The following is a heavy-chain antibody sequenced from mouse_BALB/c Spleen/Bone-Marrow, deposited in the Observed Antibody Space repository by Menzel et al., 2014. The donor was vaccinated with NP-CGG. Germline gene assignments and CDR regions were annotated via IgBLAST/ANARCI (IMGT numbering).Heavy chain of an antibody. J-gene: IGHJ4*01. Sequence: VQRVESGPGLVAPSQSLSITCTVSGFSLTSYDISWIRQPPGKGLEWLGVIWTGGGTNYNSAFMSRLSISKDNSKSXVFLKMNSLQTDDTAIYYCVRDPGFPYAMDYWGQGTSVTVSS. V-gene: IGHV2-9-2*01. CDR3: VRDPGFPYAMDY. CDR1: GFSLTSYD. CDR2: IWTGGGT.